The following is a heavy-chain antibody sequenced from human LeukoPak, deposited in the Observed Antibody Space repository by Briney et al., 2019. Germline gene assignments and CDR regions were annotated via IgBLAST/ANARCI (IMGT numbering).Heavy chain of an antibody. CDR3: AKDYGSGSLEGAEYFQH. V-gene: IGHV3-30*02. CDR1: GFTFSSYG. CDR2: IRYDGSNK. D-gene: IGHD3-10*01. Sequence: PGGSLRLSCAASGFTFSSYGMHWVRQAPGKGLEWVAFIRYDGSNKYYADSVKGRFTISRDNSKNTLYPQMNSLRAEDTAVYYCAKDYGSGSLEGAEYFQHWGQGTLVTVSS. J-gene: IGHJ1*01.